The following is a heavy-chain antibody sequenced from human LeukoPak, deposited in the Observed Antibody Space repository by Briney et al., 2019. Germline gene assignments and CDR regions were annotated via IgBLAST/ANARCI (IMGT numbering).Heavy chain of an antibody. J-gene: IGHJ5*02. D-gene: IGHD2-2*03. V-gene: IGHV4-4*09. CDR1: GGSISSYY. CDR2: IYTSGST. Sequence: SETLSLTCTVSGGSISSYYWSWIRQPPGKGLEWIGYIYTSGSTNYNPSLKSRVTISVDTSKNQFSLKLSSVTAADTAVYYCASAGYCSSTSCYPNWFDPWGQGTLVTVSS. CDR3: ASAGYCSSTSCYPNWFDP.